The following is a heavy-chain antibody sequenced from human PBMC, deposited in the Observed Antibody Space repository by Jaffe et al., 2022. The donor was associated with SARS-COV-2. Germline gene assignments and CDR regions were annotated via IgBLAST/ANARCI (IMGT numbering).Heavy chain of an antibody. J-gene: IGHJ6*02. CDR2: IGTAGDT. D-gene: IGHD3-22*01. CDR3: ARGGYYYDSRDHRGLDV. V-gene: IGHV3-13*01. CDR1: GFTFSSYD. Sequence: EVQLVESGGGLVQPGGSLRLSCAASGFTFSSYDMHWVRQATGKGLEWVSAIGTAGDTYYPGSVKGRFTISRENAKNSLYLQMNSLRAGDTAVYYCARGGYYYDSRDHRGLDVWGQGTTVTVSS.